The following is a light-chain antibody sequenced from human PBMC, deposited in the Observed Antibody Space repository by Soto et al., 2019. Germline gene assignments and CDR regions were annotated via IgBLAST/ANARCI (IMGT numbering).Light chain of an antibody. Sequence: EIVLTQSPGTLSLSPGERATLSCRASQSVKTFLLWYQHRPGQAPRLLIYAASSRATGIPDRFSGGGSGTDFTLTISRLEPEDFAVYYCQQCGSSPWTFGQGTKVDIK. V-gene: IGKV3-20*01. J-gene: IGKJ1*01. CDR2: AAS. CDR1: QSVKTF. CDR3: QQCGSSPWT.